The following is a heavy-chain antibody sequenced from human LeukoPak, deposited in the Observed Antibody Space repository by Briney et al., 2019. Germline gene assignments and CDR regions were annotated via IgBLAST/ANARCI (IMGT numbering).Heavy chain of an antibody. CDR2: INYRGSN. CDR3: ARSILRYYFDSSGYYPYYFDY. V-gene: IGHV4-39*07. Sequence: SETLSLTCTVSGVSFSSSSYYWGWIRQPPGKGLEWVGSINYRGSNYHNSSLKSRVTMSIDTSKNQFSLKLSSVTAADTAVYYCARSILRYYFDSSGYYPYYFDYWGQGMLVTVSS. D-gene: IGHD3-22*01. J-gene: IGHJ4*02. CDR1: GVSFSSSSYY.